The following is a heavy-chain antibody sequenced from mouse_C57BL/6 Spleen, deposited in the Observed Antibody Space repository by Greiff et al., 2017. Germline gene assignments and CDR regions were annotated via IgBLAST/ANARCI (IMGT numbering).Heavy chain of an antibody. V-gene: IGHV1-75*01. Sequence: VKLQESGPELVKPGASVKISCKASGYTFTDYYINWVKQRPGQGLEWIGWIFPGSGSTHYNEKFKGKATLTVDKSSSTAYMLLSSLTSEDSAVYFCARYYCGSAYYFDYWGQGTTLTVSS. D-gene: IGHD1-1*01. CDR2: IFPGSGST. J-gene: IGHJ2*01. CDR3: ARYYCGSAYYFDY. CDR1: GYTFTDYY.